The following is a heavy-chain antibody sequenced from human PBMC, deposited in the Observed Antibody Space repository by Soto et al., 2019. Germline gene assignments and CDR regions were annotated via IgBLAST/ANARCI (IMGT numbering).Heavy chain of an antibody. D-gene: IGHD1-26*01. CDR3: AKVEERWDLTLHYDS. J-gene: IGHJ4*02. V-gene: IGHV3-30*18. Sequence: QVQLVESGGGVVQPGRSLRLSCAASGFTFSSYAMHWVRQAPGKGLEWVAAISYDGPNQYYGDSVKGRFTISRDNSRNMLYLQMDSLRDEDEALYYCAKVEERWDLTLHYDSWGQGTLVTVSS. CDR2: ISYDGPNQ. CDR1: GFTFSSYA.